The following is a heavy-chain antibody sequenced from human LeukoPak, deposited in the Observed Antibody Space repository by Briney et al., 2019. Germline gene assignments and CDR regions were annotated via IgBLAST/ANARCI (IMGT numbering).Heavy chain of an antibody. CDR1: GGSISSSSYY. Sequence: PSETLSLTCTVSGGSISSSSYYWGWKRQPPGKGLEWIGSIYYSGSTYYNPSLKSRVTISVDKSKNQFSLKLSSVTAADTAVYYCARAMVRGYYYGMDVWGQGTTVTVSS. CDR3: ARAMVRGYYYGMDV. D-gene: IGHD3-10*01. CDR2: IYYSGST. V-gene: IGHV4-39*07. J-gene: IGHJ6*02.